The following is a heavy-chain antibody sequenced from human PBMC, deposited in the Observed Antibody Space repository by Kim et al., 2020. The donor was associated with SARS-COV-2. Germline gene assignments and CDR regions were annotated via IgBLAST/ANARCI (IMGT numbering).Heavy chain of an antibody. J-gene: IGHJ4*02. V-gene: IGHV5-10-1*01. CDR3: ARQAGVFYYFDY. Sequence: GESLKISCKGSGYSFTSYWISWVRQMPGKGLEWMGRIDPSDSYTNYSPSFQGHVTISADKSISTAYLQWSSLKASDTAMYYCARQAGVFYYFDYWGQGTLVTVSS. D-gene: IGHD3-16*01. CDR2: IDPSDSYT. CDR1: GYSFTSYW.